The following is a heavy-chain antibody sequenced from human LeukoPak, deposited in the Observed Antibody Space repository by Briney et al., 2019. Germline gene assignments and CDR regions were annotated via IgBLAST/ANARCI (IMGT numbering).Heavy chain of an antibody. CDR1: GFTFSSYG. D-gene: IGHD3-16*01. V-gene: IGHV3-30*18. Sequence: GGSLRLSCAASGFTFSSYGMHWVRQAPGKRREGLAAISHDGSKKYYADSVNGRFTISRDNSKNTLWLQMNSLRAEDTAVYYCAKWDYAGMTRAFDIWGQGTLVTFSS. CDR3: AKWDYAGMTRAFDI. CDR2: ISHDGSKK. J-gene: IGHJ3*02.